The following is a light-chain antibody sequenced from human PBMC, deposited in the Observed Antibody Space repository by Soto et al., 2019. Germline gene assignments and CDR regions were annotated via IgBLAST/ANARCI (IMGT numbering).Light chain of an antibody. J-gene: IGKJ1*01. CDR2: AAS. Sequence: DIQMTQSPSSLSASVGDRVTITCRASQSISSYLNWYQQKPGKAPKLLIYAASSLQSGVPSRFSGSGSGPDFTLTISRLQPEDFATYYCQQSYSTPRTFGQGTKVDIK. CDR1: QSISSY. V-gene: IGKV1-39*01. CDR3: QQSYSTPRT.